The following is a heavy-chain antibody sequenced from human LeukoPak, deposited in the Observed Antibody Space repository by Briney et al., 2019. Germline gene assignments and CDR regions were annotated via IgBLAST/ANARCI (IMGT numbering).Heavy chain of an antibody. V-gene: IGHV3-23*01. CDR1: GFTFSSYA. D-gene: IGHD6-19*01. CDR2: ISGSGGST. J-gene: IGHJ4*02. CDR3: AKRRIAVYYFDY. Sequence: GGSLRLSCAASGFTFSSYAMSWVRQAPGKGLEWVSAISGSGGSTYYADSVKGRFTISRDNSKNTLYPQMNSLRAEDTAVYYCAKRRIAVYYFDYWGQGTLVTVSS.